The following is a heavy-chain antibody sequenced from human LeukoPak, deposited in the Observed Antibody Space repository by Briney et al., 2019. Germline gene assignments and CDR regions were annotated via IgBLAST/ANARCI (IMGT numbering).Heavy chain of an antibody. Sequence: PSETLSLTCTVSGGSISSYYWSWIRQPPGKGLEWIGYIYYSGSTNYNPPLKSRVTISVDTSKNQFSLKLSSVTAADTAVYYCASFSSSSSYYYYGMDVWGQGTTVTVSS. J-gene: IGHJ6*02. CDR1: GGSISSYY. CDR3: ASFSSSSSYYYYGMDV. V-gene: IGHV4-59*01. CDR2: IYYSGST. D-gene: IGHD6-6*01.